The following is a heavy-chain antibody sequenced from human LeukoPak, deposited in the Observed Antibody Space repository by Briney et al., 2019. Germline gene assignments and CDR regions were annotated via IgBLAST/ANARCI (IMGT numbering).Heavy chain of an antibody. Sequence: PGGSLRLSCEATGFIFSNYWMAWVRQAPGKGLEWVANIKEDGSDKNYVVSMEGRFTISRDNSKNTLFLQMNSLRAEDTAIYYCAKDTSGGSNYVNFQEWGQGTLVTVSS. J-gene: IGHJ1*01. D-gene: IGHD4-11*01. CDR3: AKDTSGGSNYVNFQE. CDR1: GFIFSNYW. CDR2: IKEDGSDK. V-gene: IGHV3-7*03.